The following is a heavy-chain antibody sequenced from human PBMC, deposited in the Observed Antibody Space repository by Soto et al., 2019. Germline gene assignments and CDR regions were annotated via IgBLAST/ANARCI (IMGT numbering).Heavy chain of an antibody. Sequence: SETLSLTCTVSGGSISSYYWSWIRQPPGKGLEWIGYIYYSGSTNYNPSLKSRVTISVDTSKNQFSLKLSSVTAADTAVYYCARLSHGDAFDIWGQGTMVTVSS. J-gene: IGHJ3*02. CDR3: ARLSHGDAFDI. CDR1: GGSISSYY. V-gene: IGHV4-59*08. CDR2: IYYSGST.